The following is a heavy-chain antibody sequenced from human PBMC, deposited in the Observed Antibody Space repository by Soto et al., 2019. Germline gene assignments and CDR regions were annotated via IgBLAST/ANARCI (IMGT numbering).Heavy chain of an antibody. CDR1: GDTFIISA. J-gene: IGHJ4*02. D-gene: IGHD6-6*01. CDR3: ARDLGGAAPVDY. CDR2: LVPFTGKS. Sequence: QVQLAQSGAEVRKPGSSVRVSCKASGDTFIISAITWVRQAPGQGLEWVGGLVPFTGKSKNGPNFEGRVTFTADESTRTAYMDLSHLTSDDTAVYYCARDLGGAAPVDYWDQGTLVTVSS. V-gene: IGHV1-69*01.